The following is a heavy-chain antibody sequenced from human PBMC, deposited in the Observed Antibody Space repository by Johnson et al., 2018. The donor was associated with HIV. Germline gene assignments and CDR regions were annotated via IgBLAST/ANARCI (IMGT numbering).Heavy chain of an antibody. J-gene: IGHJ3*01. CDR2: ITYDGTNK. D-gene: IGHD3-10*01. Sequence: QVQLVESGGGVVQPGRSLRLSCAASGFTFSSYAMSWVRQAPGKGLEWVAGITYDGTNKYYADSVKGRFTLSRDNSKNTLDLQMNSLTIEDTAVFYCAKTRMGGILDAFDLWGQGTMVIVS. CDR3: AKTRMGGILDAFDL. CDR1: GFTFSSYA. V-gene: IGHV3-30*18.